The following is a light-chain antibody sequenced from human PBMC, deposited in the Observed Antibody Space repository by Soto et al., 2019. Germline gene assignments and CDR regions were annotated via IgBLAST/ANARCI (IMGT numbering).Light chain of an antibody. CDR2: DVS. CDR3: SSYTSISTHV. J-gene: IGLJ1*01. CDR1: SSDVGAYNL. Sequence: QSALTQPASVSGSPGQSITISCTGTSSDVGAYNLVSWYQQHPGKVPKLMIFDVSSRPSGVSDRFSGSKSGNTASLTISGLQAEDEGDYYCSSYTSISTHVFGSGTKVTVL. V-gene: IGLV2-14*03.